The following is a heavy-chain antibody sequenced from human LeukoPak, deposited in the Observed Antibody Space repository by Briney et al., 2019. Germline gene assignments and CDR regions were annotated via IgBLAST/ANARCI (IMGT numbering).Heavy chain of an antibody. V-gene: IGHV6-1*01. D-gene: IGHD1-1*01. J-gene: IGHJ5*02. Sequence: SQTLSLTCAISGDSVSSKCATWNWLRQSPSRGLEWLGRTYYRSKWYDDYALSVKGRITINPDTPKNQFSLHLTSVTPEDTAVYFCARVGSDSLFLATGFDPWGQGTLVTVSS. CDR1: GDSVSSKCAT. CDR3: ARVGSDSLFLATGFDP. CDR2: TYYRSKWYD.